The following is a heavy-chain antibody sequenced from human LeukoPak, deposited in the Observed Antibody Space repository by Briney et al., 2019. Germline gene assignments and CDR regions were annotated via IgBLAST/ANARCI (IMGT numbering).Heavy chain of an antibody. J-gene: IGHJ4*02. CDR1: GGSISSGDYY. CDR3: ARVHYDRSSIDY. D-gene: IGHD3-22*01. Sequence: SQTLSLTCTVSGGSISSGDYYWSWIRQPPGKGLEWIGYIYYSGSTYYNPSLKSRVTMSVDTSKNQFSLKLSSVTAADTAVYYCARVHYDRSSIDYWGQGTLVTVSS. V-gene: IGHV4-30-4*01. CDR2: IYYSGST.